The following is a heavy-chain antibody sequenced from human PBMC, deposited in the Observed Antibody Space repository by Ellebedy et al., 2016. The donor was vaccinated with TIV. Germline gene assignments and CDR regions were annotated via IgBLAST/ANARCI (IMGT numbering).Heavy chain of an antibody. CDR2: INPSGGST. V-gene: IGHV1-46*01. CDR3: ARANGWKNFFDI. CDR1: GYTFTSYY. D-gene: IGHD6-19*01. Sequence: AASVKVSCKASGYTFTSYYMHWVRQAPGQGLEWMGMINPSGGSTSFEQDFQGRVTLTRDMSTSTVYMELSSLRSEDTAVYYCARANGWKNFFDIWGQGTVVTVSS. J-gene: IGHJ3*02.